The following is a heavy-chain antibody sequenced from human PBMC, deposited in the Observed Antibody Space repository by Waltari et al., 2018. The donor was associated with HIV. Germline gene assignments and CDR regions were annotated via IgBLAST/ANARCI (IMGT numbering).Heavy chain of an antibody. CDR3: SRLILGTTSRYFAA. V-gene: IGHV4-39*02. Sequence: QVQLQESGPGLVKPSETLSLVCSVSVGSIKNPAYYWGWILQPPGKGFAWIGTIYSAGNTYYKTSDNSSLQSRITISSDTSKNHLSLRLASVTAADTAVYFCSRLILGTTSRYFAAWGRGTLVTVSS. CDR1: VGSIKNPAYY. CDR2: IYSAGNT. D-gene: IGHD1-26*01. J-gene: IGHJ2*01.